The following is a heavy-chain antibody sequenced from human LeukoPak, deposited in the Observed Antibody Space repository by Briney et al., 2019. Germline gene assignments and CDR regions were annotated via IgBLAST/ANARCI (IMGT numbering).Heavy chain of an antibody. D-gene: IGHD3-10*01. V-gene: IGHV4-31*03. CDR2: IYYNGST. Sequence: PSETLSLTCPVSGGSISGGGYSWTWIRQHPGKGLEWIGYIYYNGSTYYNPSLKSRVTISFDTSKNQFSLKLSSVTAADTAVYYCARERPYYGSGYYFDYWGQGTLVTVSS. J-gene: IGHJ4*02. CDR3: ARERPYYGSGYYFDY. CDR1: GGSISGGGYS.